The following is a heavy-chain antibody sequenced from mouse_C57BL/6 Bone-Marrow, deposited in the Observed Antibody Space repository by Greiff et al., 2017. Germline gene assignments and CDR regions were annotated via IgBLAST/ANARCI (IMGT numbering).Heavy chain of an antibody. CDR2: ISSGGSYT. CDR1: GFTFSSYG. Sequence: EVKLVESGGDLVKPGGSLKLSCAASGFTFSSYGMSWVRQTPDKRLEWVATISSGGSYTYYPDSVKGRFTISRDNAKNTLYLQMSSLKSEDTAMYYCARTMITWDDWGQGTTLTVSS. J-gene: IGHJ2*01. D-gene: IGHD2-4*01. V-gene: IGHV5-6*01. CDR3: ARTMITWDD.